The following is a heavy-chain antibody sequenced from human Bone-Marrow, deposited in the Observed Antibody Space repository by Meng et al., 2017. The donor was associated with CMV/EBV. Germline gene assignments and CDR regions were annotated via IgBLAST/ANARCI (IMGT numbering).Heavy chain of an antibody. D-gene: IGHD6-19*01. Sequence: GGFRRLSFEATGFTSGSYAMHWFRQAPGKGLEWVAVISYDVSNKYYADSVKGRFTISRDNSKNTLYLQMNSLRAEYTDVYYCARGGYSSGWTSDDWGQGTRVTVSS. J-gene: IGHJ4*02. V-gene: IGHV3-30*04. CDR2: ISYDVSNK. CDR1: GFTSGSYA. CDR3: ARGGYSSGWTSDD.